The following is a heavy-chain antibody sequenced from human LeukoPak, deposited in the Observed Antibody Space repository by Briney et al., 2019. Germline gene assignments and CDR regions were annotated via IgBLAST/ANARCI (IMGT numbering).Heavy chain of an antibody. CDR2: ISSSSSTI. CDR3: AREGDSSGYYGPY. J-gene: IGHJ4*02. CDR1: GFTFSSYS. Sequence: GGSLRLSCAASGFTFSSYSMNWVRQAPGKGLEWVSYISSSSSTIYYADSVKGRFTISRDNAKNSLYLQMNSLRAEDTAVYYCAREGDSSGYYGPYWGQGTLVTVSS. V-gene: IGHV3-48*04. D-gene: IGHD3-22*01.